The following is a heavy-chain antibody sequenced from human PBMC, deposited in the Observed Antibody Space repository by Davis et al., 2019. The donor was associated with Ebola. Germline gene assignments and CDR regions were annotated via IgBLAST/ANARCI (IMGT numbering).Heavy chain of an antibody. CDR2: INPSGGST. V-gene: IGHV1-46*01. CDR3: AAHSSRYTDVDY. Sequence: ASVKVSCKASGYTFTSYYMHWVRQAPGQGLEWMGIINPSGGSTSYAQKFQGRVTMTRDTSTSTVYMELSSLRSEDTTVYYCAAHSSRYTDVDYWGQGTLVTVSS. CDR1: GYTFTSYY. J-gene: IGHJ4*02. D-gene: IGHD6-25*01.